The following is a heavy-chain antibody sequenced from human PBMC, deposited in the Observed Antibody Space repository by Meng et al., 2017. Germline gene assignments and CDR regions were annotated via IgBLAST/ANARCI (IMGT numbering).Heavy chain of an antibody. CDR2: INHSGST. CDR1: GGSFSGYY. D-gene: IGHD2/OR15-2a*01. V-gene: IGHV4-34*01. CDR3: ARVGSFLRDY. J-gene: IGHJ4*02. Sequence: QVRLQQGGAGLLKPSWTLSLPAAVYGGSFSGYYWSWIRQPPGKGLEWIGEINHSGSTNYNPSLKSRVTISVDTSKNQFSLKLSSVTAADTAVYYCARVGSFLRDYWGQGTLVTVSS.